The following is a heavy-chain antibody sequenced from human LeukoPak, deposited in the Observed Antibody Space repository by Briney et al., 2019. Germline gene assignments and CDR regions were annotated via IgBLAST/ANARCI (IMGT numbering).Heavy chain of an antibody. J-gene: IGHJ4*02. CDR3: AKDFIAMSEWEPLGD. CDR2: INQDGSEK. V-gene: IGHV3-7*01. CDR1: GFTFSSYW. D-gene: IGHD1-26*01. Sequence: GGSLRLSCAASGFTFSSYWMSWVRQAPGKGLEWVANINQDGSEKYYVDSVRGRFTISRDNAKNSLYLQMNSLRAEDTAVYYCAKDFIAMSEWEPLGDWGQGTLVTVSS.